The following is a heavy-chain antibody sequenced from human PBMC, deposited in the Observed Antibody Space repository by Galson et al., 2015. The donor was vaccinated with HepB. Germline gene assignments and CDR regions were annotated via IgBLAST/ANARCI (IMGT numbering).Heavy chain of an antibody. V-gene: IGHV1-2*02. D-gene: IGHD2-15*01. CDR3: ARNVVDPGPKGGPES. CDR2: INPNNGGT. J-gene: IGHJ5*02. Sequence: SVKVSCKASGNTFTGYYIHWMRQAPGQGLEWMGWINPNNGGTNFAQKFKGRVTLTRDTSISTAYMEQSSLSSDDTAIYYCARNVVDPGPKGGPESWGQGTLVTASS. CDR1: GNTFTGYY.